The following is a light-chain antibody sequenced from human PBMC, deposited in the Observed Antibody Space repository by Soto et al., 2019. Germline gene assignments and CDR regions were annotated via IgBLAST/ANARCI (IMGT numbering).Light chain of an antibody. CDR2: EVV. V-gene: IGLV2-8*01. CDR1: KSDIGVYDF. Sequence: QATVTQPPSASGSPGQSFTISCTGTKSDIGVYDFVSWYQHHPGKAPRLIIYEVVQRPSGVPDRFSGSKSGNTASLTVSGLQAADEADYFCKSYAGSNTYVFGSGTKV. CDR3: KSYAGSNTYV. J-gene: IGLJ1*01.